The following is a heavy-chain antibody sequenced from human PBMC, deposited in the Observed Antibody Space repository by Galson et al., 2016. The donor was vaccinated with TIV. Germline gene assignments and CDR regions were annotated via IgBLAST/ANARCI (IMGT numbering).Heavy chain of an antibody. CDR3: VKDMVRGVIGGFFQH. CDR1: GFTFSSYI. Sequence: SLRLSCAASGFTFSSYIMSWVRQAPGKGLEWVSSISATGISTYYGDSVKGRFTISRDNSKNTLSLQLNSLRAEDTAVYYCVKDMVRGVIGGFFQHWGQGILVSVSS. V-gene: IGHV3-23*01. D-gene: IGHD3-10*01. CDR2: ISATGIST. J-gene: IGHJ1*01.